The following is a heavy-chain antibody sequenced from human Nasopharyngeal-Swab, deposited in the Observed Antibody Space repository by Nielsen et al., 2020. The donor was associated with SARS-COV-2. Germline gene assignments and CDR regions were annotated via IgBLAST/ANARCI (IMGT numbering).Heavy chain of an antibody. CDR2: ISSSSSTI. Sequence: RQAPGKGLEWVSYISSSSSTIYYADSVKGRFTISRDNAKNSLYLQMNSLRDEDTAVYYCASPSSPGGYWGQGTLVTVSS. J-gene: IGHJ4*02. V-gene: IGHV3-48*02. CDR3: ASPSSPGGY. D-gene: IGHD6-6*01.